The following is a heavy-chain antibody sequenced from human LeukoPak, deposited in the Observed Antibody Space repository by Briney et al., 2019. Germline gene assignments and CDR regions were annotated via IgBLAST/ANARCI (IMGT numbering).Heavy chain of an antibody. Sequence: GGSLSLSCAGSGFTFSSYSVNWVRQAPGKVREWVASISSGSRYIEYGDTVKGRFTISRGNAKNSLYLQMNSLRAEDTAVYYCARDALGYCSSTSCFNYYYYYMDVWGKGTTVTVSS. CDR3: ARDALGYCSSTSCFNYYYYYMDV. D-gene: IGHD2-2*01. CDR1: GFTFSSYS. V-gene: IGHV3-21*01. J-gene: IGHJ6*03. CDR2: ISSGSRYI.